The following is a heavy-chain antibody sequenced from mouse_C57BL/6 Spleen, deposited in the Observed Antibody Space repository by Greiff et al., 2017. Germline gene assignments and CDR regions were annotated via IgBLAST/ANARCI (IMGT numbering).Heavy chain of an antibody. V-gene: IGHV1-64*01. CDR1: GYTFTSYW. J-gene: IGHJ4*01. CDR2: IHPNSGST. CDR3: ARGGLSRGAMDY. D-gene: IGHD2-4*01. Sequence: VQLQQSGAELVKPGASVKLSCKASGYTFTSYWMHWVKQRPGQGLEWIGMIHPNSGSTNYNEKFKSKATLTVDKSSSTAYMQLSSLTSEDSAVYYCARGGLSRGAMDYWGQGTSVTVSS.